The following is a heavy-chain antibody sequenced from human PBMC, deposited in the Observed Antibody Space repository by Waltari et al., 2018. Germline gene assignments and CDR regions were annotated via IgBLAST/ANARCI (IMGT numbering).Heavy chain of an antibody. CDR2: INPNSGGT. Sequence: VQLVQSGAEVKKPGATVKITCKVSGYTFLDYYMHWVPHAPGKGLEWMGRINPNSGGTNYAQKFQGRVTMTRDTSISTAYMELSRLRSDDTAVYYCARGYCSGGSCQGGVNWFDPWGQGTLVTVSS. J-gene: IGHJ5*02. D-gene: IGHD2-15*01. CDR1: GYTFLDYY. V-gene: IGHV1-2*06. CDR3: ARGYCSGGSCQGGVNWFDP.